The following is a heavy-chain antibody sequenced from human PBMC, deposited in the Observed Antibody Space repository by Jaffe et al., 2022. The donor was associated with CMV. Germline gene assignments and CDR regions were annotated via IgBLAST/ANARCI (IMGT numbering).Heavy chain of an antibody. CDR1: GGSISSSSYY. CDR2: IYYSGST. CDR3: ARLGPWKDEYSSSPYYFDY. J-gene: IGHJ4*02. V-gene: IGHV4-39*01. Sequence: QLQLQESGPGLVKPSETLSLTCTVSGGSISSSSYYWGWIRQPPGKGLEWIGSIYYSGSTYYNPSLKSRVTISVDTSKNQFSLKLSSVTAADTAVYYCARLGPWKDEYSSSPYYFDYWGQGTLVTVSS. D-gene: IGHD6-6*01.